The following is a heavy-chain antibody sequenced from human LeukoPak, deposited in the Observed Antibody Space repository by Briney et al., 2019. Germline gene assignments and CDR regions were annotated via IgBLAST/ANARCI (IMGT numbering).Heavy chain of an antibody. CDR3: ARMEVVPAAMNGYYYYDGMDV. D-gene: IGHD2-2*01. V-gene: IGHV4-61*03. J-gene: IGHJ6*02. Sequence: SETLSLTCTVSGGSLSSGSYYWSWLRQPPGTGLEWLGYIYYSGSPKYNPSLKRRVTISVDMSQNHFSLELSSVTAADTAVYYCARMEVVPAAMNGYYYYDGMDVWGQGTTVTVSS. CDR1: GGSLSSGSYY. CDR2: IYYSGSP.